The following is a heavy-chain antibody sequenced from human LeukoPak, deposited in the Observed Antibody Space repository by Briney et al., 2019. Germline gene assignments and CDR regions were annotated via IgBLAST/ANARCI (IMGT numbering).Heavy chain of an antibody. D-gene: IGHD5-18*01. Sequence: GALRLSCAASGFTFSDYYMSWIRQAPGKGLEWVSDISSSGSTIYYADSVKGRFTISRDNAKNSLYLQMNSLRAEDTAVYYCARDYGPTRGPGYSEGDYWGQGTLVTVSS. V-gene: IGHV3-11*01. CDR2: ISSSGSTI. CDR3: ARDYGPTRGPGYSEGDY. CDR1: GFTFSDYY. J-gene: IGHJ4*02.